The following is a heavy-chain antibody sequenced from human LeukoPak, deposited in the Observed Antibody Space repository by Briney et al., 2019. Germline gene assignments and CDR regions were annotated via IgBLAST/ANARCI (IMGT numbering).Heavy chain of an antibody. Sequence: ETLSLTCTVSGGSISSYYWSWIRQPPGKGLEWIGYIYYSGSTNYNPSLKSRVTISVDTSKNQFSLKLSSVTAADTAVYYCARSDSGLEFDYWGQGTLVTVSS. CDR1: GGSISSYY. CDR3: ARSDSGLEFDY. CDR2: IYYSGST. V-gene: IGHV4-59*01. D-gene: IGHD5-12*01. J-gene: IGHJ4*02.